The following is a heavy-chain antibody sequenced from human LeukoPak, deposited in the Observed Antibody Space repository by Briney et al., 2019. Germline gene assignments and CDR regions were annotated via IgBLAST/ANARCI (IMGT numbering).Heavy chain of an antibody. CDR2: ISYDGSNK. J-gene: IGHJ4*02. Sequence: GGSLRLSCAASGFTFSSYGMHWVRQAPGKGLEWVAVISYDGSNKYYADSVKGRFTISRDNSKNTLYLQMNSLRAEGTAVYYCAKDGGRFIIVVPAAPVYNFDYWGQGTLVTVSS. D-gene: IGHD2-2*01. CDR3: AKDGGRFIIVVPAAPVYNFDY. CDR1: GFTFSSYG. V-gene: IGHV3-30*05.